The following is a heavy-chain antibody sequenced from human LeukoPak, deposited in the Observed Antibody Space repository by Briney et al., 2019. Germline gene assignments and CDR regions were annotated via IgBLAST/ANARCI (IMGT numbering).Heavy chain of an antibody. Sequence: GGSLRLSCAASGFTFSSYAMSWVRRAPGKGLEWVSAISGSGGSTYYADSVKGRFTISRDNSKNTLYLQMNSLRAEDTAVYYCANDMGIQLWLSDYWGQGTLVTVSS. D-gene: IGHD5-18*01. CDR3: ANDMGIQLWLSDY. CDR1: GFTFSSYA. J-gene: IGHJ4*02. CDR2: ISGSGGST. V-gene: IGHV3-23*01.